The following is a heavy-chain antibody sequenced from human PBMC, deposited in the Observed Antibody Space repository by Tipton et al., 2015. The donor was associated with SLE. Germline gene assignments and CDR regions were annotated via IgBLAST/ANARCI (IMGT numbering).Heavy chain of an antibody. J-gene: IGHJ3*02. V-gene: IGHV4-59*01. CDR1: GGSLSAYY. D-gene: IGHD6-19*01. CDR3: AREEGQWDAFDI. Sequence: GSLRLSCTVSGGSLSAYYWSWIRQSPGRGLEWIAYIYYSGSTNYNPSLKSRVTISVDTSKNQFSLKLSSVTAADTAVYYCAREEGQWDAFDIWGQGTMVTVSS. CDR2: IYYSGST.